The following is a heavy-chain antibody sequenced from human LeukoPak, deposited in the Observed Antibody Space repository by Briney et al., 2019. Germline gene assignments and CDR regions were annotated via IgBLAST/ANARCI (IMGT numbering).Heavy chain of an antibody. J-gene: IGHJ4*02. CDR2: ISGSGGTT. CDR3: AKDRHVYLHPFDY. CDR1: GFSFSTYT. V-gene: IGHV3-23*01. D-gene: IGHD2/OR15-2a*01. Sequence: PGGSLRLSCAASGFSFSTYTMNWVRQAPGKGLEWVSVISGSGGTTYYADSVKGRFTISRDNSKNTLYLQMNSLRAEDTAVYYCAKDRHVYLHPFDYWGQGTLVTVSS.